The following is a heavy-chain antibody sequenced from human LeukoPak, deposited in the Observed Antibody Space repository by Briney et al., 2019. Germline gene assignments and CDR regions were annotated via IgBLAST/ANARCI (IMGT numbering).Heavy chain of an antibody. CDR1: GFTFSAFG. D-gene: IGHD5-18*01. Sequence: GGSLRLSCAASGFTFSAFGMHWVRQAPGKGLEWISIIRYDGGLQYYGDSVKGRFSISRDNSKNTLYLQMNSLRTEDTAVYYCAKLADTSTIDYWGQGTLVTVSS. CDR2: IRYDGGLQ. J-gene: IGHJ4*02. V-gene: IGHV3-30*02. CDR3: AKLADTSTIDY.